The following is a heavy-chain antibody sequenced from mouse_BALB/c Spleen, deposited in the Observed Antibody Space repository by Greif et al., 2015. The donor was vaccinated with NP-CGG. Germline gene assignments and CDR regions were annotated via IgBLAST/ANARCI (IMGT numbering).Heavy chain of an antibody. V-gene: IGHV1S41*01. CDR2: IAPGSGST. CDR3: ARSGGSSFDY. Sequence: DLVKPGASVKLSCKASGYTFTSYWINWIKQRPGQGLEWIGRIAPGSGSTYYNEMFKGKATLTVDASSXTAYIQLSSLSSEDSAVYFCARSGGSSFDYWGQGTTLTVSS. D-gene: IGHD1-1*02. CDR1: GYTFTSYW. J-gene: IGHJ2*01.